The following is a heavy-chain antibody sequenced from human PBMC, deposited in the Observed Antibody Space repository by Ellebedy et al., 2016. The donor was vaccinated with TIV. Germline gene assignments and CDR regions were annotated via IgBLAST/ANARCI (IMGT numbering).Heavy chain of an antibody. J-gene: IGHJ4*02. CDR2: ISGDLQYV. Sequence: PGGSLRLSCAASGFTFSSYAMNWVRQAPGKGLEWVSSISGDLQYVNFTDSVKGRFTISRDNAKNSMSLQMDSLRAEDTAIYYCATNRGEGGLLSFFDFWGQGTQVTVST. V-gene: IGHV3-21*06. CDR3: ATNRGEGGLLSFFDF. D-gene: IGHD2/OR15-2a*01. CDR1: GFTFSSYA.